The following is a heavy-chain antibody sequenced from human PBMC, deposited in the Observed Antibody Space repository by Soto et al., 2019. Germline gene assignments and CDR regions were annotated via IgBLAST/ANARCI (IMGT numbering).Heavy chain of an antibody. D-gene: IGHD5-18*01. Sequence: SGPTLVNPTQTLTLTCSLSGFSVSSNGARVGWIRQPPGKALEWLALIYWDDDKKYNPSLKSRLTITKDTPENQVVLTLTDVDPADTATYYCVHGTLGSYGHVYFDYWGQGTLVTVSS. J-gene: IGHJ4*02. CDR2: IYWDDDK. CDR3: VHGTLGSYGHVYFDY. CDR1: GFSVSSNGAR. V-gene: IGHV2-5*02.